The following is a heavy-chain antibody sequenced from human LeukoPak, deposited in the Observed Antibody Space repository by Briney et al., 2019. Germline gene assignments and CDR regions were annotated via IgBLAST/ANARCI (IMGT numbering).Heavy chain of an antibody. Sequence: ASVKVSCKASGYTFTGYYMHWVRQAPGQGLEWMGWINPNSGGTNYAQKFQGRVTMTRDTSISTAYMELSRLRSDDTAVYYCARALGLERRSYYYYYGMGVWGQGTTVAVSS. D-gene: IGHD1-1*01. J-gene: IGHJ6*02. CDR1: GYTFTGYY. CDR2: INPNSGGT. CDR3: ARALGLERRSYYYYYGMGV. V-gene: IGHV1-2*02.